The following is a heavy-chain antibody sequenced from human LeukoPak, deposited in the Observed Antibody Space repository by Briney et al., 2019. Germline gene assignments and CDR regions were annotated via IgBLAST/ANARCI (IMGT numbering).Heavy chain of an antibody. D-gene: IGHD3-16*01. Sequence: GGSLRLSCAASGFTFSDYYMSWIRQAPGKGLEWVSYISSSGSSTIYYADSVKGRFTISRDNAKNSLYLQMNSLRAEDTDVYYCARDLFGMAYYFDYWGQGTLVTVSS. CDR3: ARDLFGMAYYFDY. V-gene: IGHV3-11*01. J-gene: IGHJ4*02. CDR2: ISSSGSSTI. CDR1: GFTFSDYY.